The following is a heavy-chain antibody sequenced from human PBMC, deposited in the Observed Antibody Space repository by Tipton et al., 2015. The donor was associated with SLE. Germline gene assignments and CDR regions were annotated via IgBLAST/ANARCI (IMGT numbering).Heavy chain of an antibody. CDR3: ARGGRFLEWLTY. CDR1: GDSVSSNSAA. CDR2: TYQRSRWYN. V-gene: IGHV6-1*01. J-gene: IGHJ4*02. Sequence: GLVKPSQTLSLTCAISGDSVSSNSAAWNWIRQSPSRGLEWLGRTYQRSRWYNEYEVSVRSRITINPDTSKNQISLQLNSVTPEDTAVYYCARGGRFLEWLTYWGQGTLVTVSS. D-gene: IGHD3-3*01.